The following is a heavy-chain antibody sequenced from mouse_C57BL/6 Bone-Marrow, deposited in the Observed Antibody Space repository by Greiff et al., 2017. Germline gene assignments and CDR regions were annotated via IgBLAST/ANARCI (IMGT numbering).Heavy chain of an antibody. J-gene: IGHJ2*01. CDR2: IWSGGST. V-gene: IGHV2-2*01. CDR3: ARNQGFFYY. CDR1: GFSLTSYG. Sequence: VKLMESGPGLVQPSQSLSITCTVSGFSLTSYGVHWVRQSPGKGLEWLGVIWSGGSTDYNAAFISRLSISKDNSKSQVFFKRNSLQADDTAIYYCARNQGFFYYWGQGTTLTVSS.